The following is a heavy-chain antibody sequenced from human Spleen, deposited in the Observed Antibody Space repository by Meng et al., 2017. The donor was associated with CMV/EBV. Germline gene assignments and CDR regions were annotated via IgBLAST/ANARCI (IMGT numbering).Heavy chain of an antibody. CDR2: IYYSGST. CDR3: ARDGGSGYHYNWFDP. D-gene: IGHD3-3*01. J-gene: IGHJ5*02. V-gene: IGHV4-30-4*08. Sequence: QGPLQESGPGLVKPSQTPSLTCTVSGGSISSGDYYWSWIRQPPGKGLEWIGYIYYSGSTYYNPSLKSRVTISVDTSKNQFSLKLSSVTAADTAVYYCARDGGSGYHYNWFDPWGQGTLVTVSS. CDR1: GGSISSGDYY.